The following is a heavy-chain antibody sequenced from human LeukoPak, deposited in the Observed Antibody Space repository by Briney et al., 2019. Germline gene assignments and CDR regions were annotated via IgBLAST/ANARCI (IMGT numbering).Heavy chain of an antibody. D-gene: IGHD5/OR15-5a*01. V-gene: IGHV1-3*01. CDR3: ARVISDCANFNCFKGYFDY. CDR2: INAGNGNT. J-gene: IGHJ4*01. Sequence: ASVKVSCKASGYTFTNYAIHWVRQAPGQSLEWLGWINAGNGNTKYSQKFQARVTFTRDTSASTAYMELSSLRSEDTTIYFCARVISDCANFNCFKGYFDYWGQGTPVTVSS. CDR1: GYTFTNYA.